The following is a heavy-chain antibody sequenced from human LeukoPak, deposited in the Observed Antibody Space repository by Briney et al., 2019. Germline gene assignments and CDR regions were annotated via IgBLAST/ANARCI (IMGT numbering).Heavy chain of an antibody. CDR2: IYYSGST. D-gene: IGHD6-6*01. V-gene: IGHV4-59*01. Sequence: SETLSLTCTVSGGSISSYYLSWTRQPPGKGLEWIGYIYYSGSTNYNPSLKSRVTISVDTSKNQFSLKLSSVTAADTAEYSCARTKRGIAARLRGIKYYFDYWGQGTLVTVSS. J-gene: IGHJ4*02. CDR1: GGSISSYY. CDR3: ARTKRGIAARLRGIKYYFDY.